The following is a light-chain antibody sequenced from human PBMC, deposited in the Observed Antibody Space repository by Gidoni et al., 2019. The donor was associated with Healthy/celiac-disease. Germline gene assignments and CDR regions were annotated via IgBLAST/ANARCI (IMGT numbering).Light chain of an antibody. CDR2: DDS. Sequence: SYGLTQPPPGSVAPGKTARITCGGNNNGSKSVHWYQQKPGQAPVLVVYDDSDRPSGIPERFSGSNSGNTATLTISRVEAGDEADYYCQVWDSSSDHRVFGGGTKLTVL. CDR1: NNGSKS. CDR3: QVWDSSSDHRV. J-gene: IGLJ2*01. V-gene: IGLV3-21*03.